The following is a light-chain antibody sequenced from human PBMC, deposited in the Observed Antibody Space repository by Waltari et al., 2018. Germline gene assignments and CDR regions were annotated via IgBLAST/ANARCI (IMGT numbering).Light chain of an antibody. CDR2: KAT. CDR3: SLYMGSGIWV. CDR1: SGSISSTSS. Sequence: QTVVTQEPSLSVSPGGTVTLTCAFSSGSISSTSSATWYQQTPGQAPRTLVYKATSRSSGVPDRFSGSILGNKAALTITGARADDESDYYCSLYMGSGIWVFGGGTKLTVL. V-gene: IGLV8-61*01. J-gene: IGLJ3*02.